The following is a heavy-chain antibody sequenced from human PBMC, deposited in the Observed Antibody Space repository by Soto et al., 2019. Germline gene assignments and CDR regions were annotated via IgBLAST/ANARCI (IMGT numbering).Heavy chain of an antibody. CDR1: GYPLSYGGDS. CDR2: VYHTGAT. Sequence: QVQLQESGPGLVEPSQTLSLVCSVSGYPLSYGGDSWSWVRQSPVKALEWIGFVYHTGATYYQPSLESRVKMAVDMSKNEFSLKLTSVTAADTATYYGAREGHYSWEWLDPWGQGILFTVSS. J-gene: IGHJ5*02. V-gene: IGHV4-31*03. D-gene: IGHD4-4*01. CDR3: AREGHYSWEWLDP.